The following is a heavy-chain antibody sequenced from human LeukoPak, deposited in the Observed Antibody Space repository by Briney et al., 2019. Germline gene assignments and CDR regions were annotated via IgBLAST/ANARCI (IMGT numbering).Heavy chain of an antibody. D-gene: IGHD3-10*01. CDR3: ARDGSGLAVRGWYHF. CDR2: IWYDGSYE. CDR1: GFTFNKYG. Sequence: GGSLRLSCVASGFTFNKYGVHWVRQAPGKGLEWVAVIWYDGSYEYYADSVKGRLAISRDNDKNTVNLQMNSLRVEDTAVYYCARDGSGLAVRGWYHFWGQGTLVTVSS. J-gene: IGHJ4*02. V-gene: IGHV3-33*01.